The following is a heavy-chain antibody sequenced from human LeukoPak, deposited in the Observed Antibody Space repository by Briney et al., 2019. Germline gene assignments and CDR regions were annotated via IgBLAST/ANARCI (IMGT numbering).Heavy chain of an antibody. CDR3: ARSYGSGSRYNYYYMDV. V-gene: IGHV5-51*01. CDR1: GYGFTSYR. D-gene: IGHD3-10*01. J-gene: IGHJ6*03. CDR2: IYPGDSDT. Sequence: GESLKISCKGSGYGFTSYRIGWVRQMPGKGLEWMGIIYPGDSDTRYSPSLQGQVTISADKSISTAYLQWSSPKASDTAMYYCARSYGSGSRYNYYYMDVWGKGTTVTVSS.